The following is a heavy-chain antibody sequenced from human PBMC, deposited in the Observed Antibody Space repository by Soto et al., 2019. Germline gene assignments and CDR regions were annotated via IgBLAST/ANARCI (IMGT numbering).Heavy chain of an antibody. CDR2: ISGSGGST. Sequence: GGSLRLSCAASGFTFSSYAMSWVRQAPGKGLEWVSAISGSGGSTYYADSVKGRFTISRDNSKNTLYLQMNSLRAEDTAVYYCAKKGSMVRGVIKNSPFDYWGQGTLVTVSS. CDR3: AKKGSMVRGVIKNSPFDY. CDR1: GFTFSSYA. J-gene: IGHJ4*02. D-gene: IGHD3-10*01. V-gene: IGHV3-23*01.